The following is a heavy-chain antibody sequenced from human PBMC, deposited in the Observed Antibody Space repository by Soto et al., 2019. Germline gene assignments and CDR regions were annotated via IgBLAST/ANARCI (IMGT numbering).Heavy chain of an antibody. D-gene: IGHD1-26*01. CDR1: GGSVSSSSYY. CDR3: ARRPKSGSFHYYGVDV. J-gene: IGHJ6*02. CDR2: IYYTGKT. V-gene: IGHV4-39*01. Sequence: SETLSLTCTVSGGSVSSSSYYWDWIRQPPGKGLEWIGNIYYTGKTNYNPSLRSRVTISVDTSKNQFSLKLSSVTAAGTAVYYCARRPKSGSFHYYGVDVWGRGTTVTVSS.